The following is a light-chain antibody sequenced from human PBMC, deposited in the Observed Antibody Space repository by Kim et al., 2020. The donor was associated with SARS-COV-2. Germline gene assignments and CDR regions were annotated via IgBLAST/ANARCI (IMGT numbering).Light chain of an antibody. CDR1: QSVSSN. J-gene: IGKJ4*01. V-gene: IGKV3-15*01. CDR2: GAS. CDR3: HQYNNWPLT. Sequence: EIVMTQSPATLSMSPGERATLSCRASQSVSSNLAWYQQKPGQAPRLLIYGASTRATGIPARFSGSGSGTQFTLTISILQSEDFAVYYCHQYNNWPLTFGGGTKVDIK.